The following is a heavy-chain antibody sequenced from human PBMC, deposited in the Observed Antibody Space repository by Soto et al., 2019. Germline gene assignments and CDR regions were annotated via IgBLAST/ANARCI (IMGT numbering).Heavy chain of an antibody. V-gene: IGHV1-69*06. CDR2: MITIFGTA. Sequence: SVKVSCKASGGTFSSYAISWVRQAPGQGLEWMGGMITIFGTANYAQKFQGRVTITADKSTSTAYMELSSLRSEDTAVYYCARVGYSSSSVVDYWGQGTLVTVSS. CDR3: ARVGYSSSSVVDY. D-gene: IGHD6-6*01. CDR1: GGTFSSYA. J-gene: IGHJ4*02.